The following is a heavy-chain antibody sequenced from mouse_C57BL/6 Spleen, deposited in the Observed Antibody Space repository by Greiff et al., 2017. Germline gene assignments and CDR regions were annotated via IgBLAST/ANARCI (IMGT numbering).Heavy chain of an antibody. V-gene: IGHV1-54*01. J-gene: IGHJ1*03. CDR1: GYAFTNYL. Sequence: QVQLQQSGAELVRPGTSVKVSCKASGYAFTNYLIEWVKQRPGQGLEWIGVINPGSGGTNYNEKFKGKATLTADKSSSTAYMQLSSLTSEDSAVYFCARNYYGSSHWYVDVWGTGTTVTVSS. D-gene: IGHD1-1*01. CDR2: INPGSGGT. CDR3: ARNYYGSSHWYVDV.